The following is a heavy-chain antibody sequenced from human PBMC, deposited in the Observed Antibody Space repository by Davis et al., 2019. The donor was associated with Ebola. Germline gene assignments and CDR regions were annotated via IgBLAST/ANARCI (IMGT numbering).Heavy chain of an antibody. D-gene: IGHD1-14*01. CDR3: ARDLPGGDWYFDL. V-gene: IGHV3-48*01. J-gene: IGHJ2*01. CDR1: GFTFSSYS. CDR2: ISWNSGSI. Sequence: GESLKISCAASGFTFSSYSMNWVRQAPGKGLEWVSGISWNSGSIGYADSVKGRFTISRDNSKNTLYLQMSSLRAEDTAVYYCARDLPGGDWYFDLWGRGTLVTVSS.